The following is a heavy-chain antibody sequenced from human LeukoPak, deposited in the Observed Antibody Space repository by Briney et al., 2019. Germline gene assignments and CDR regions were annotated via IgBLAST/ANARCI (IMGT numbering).Heavy chain of an antibody. Sequence: SETLSLTCTVSGGSISGYYWSWIRQPAGKGLEWIGRIYTSGSTNYNPSLKSRVTMSVDTSKNQFSLKLSSVTAADTAVYYCARGPVYSGYVDYWGQGTLVTVSS. CDR1: GGSISGYY. D-gene: IGHD5-12*01. CDR2: IYTSGST. CDR3: ARGPVYSGYVDY. V-gene: IGHV4-4*07. J-gene: IGHJ4*02.